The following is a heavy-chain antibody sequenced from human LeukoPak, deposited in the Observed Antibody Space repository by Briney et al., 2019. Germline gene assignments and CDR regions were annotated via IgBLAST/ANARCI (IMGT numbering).Heavy chain of an antibody. Sequence: PGGSLRLSSAAPGVTVSSTYMSWVRPAPGKGLEWGSEIYSGGSTYYTDSVKGRFSISRDNSKNTQYLKMNSLRAEDTAVYYCARDGGGSYFDYWGQGPLVTVSS. CDR3: ARDGGGSYFDY. CDR2: IYSGGST. CDR1: GVTVSSTY. V-gene: IGHV3-66*02. J-gene: IGHJ4*02. D-gene: IGHD1-26*01.